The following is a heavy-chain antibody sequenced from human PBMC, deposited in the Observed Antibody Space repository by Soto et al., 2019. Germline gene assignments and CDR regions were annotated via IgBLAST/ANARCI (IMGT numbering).Heavy chain of an antibody. V-gene: IGHV3-23*01. D-gene: IGHD2-2*01. CDR1: GFTFSNYA. Sequence: EVQLLESGGGLVQPGGSLRLSCAASGFTFSNYAMSWVRQAPGKGLEWVSGLSDGGGSTFYADSVKGRFTISRDNAKNTLYLQMSSLRAEDTAVYYCAKVGTTSPYNWFDPWGQGTLVTVSS. CDR2: LSDGGGST. J-gene: IGHJ5*02. CDR3: AKVGTTSPYNWFDP.